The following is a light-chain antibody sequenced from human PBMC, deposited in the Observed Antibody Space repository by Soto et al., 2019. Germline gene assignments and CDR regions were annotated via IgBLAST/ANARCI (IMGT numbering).Light chain of an antibody. V-gene: IGLV1-44*01. CDR3: AAWDDSLNGDV. CDR1: SSNIGSNT. CDR2: SNN. Sequence: QSVLTQPPSASGTPGQRVTISCSGSSSNIGSNTVNWYQQLPGTAPKLLIHSNNQRPSGVPDRFSGSKSGTSASLAISGLQSEDEADYYCAAWDDSLNGDVFGTGTKV. J-gene: IGLJ1*01.